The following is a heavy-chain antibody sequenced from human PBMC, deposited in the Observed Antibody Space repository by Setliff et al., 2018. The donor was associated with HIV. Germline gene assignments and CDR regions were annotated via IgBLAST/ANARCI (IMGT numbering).Heavy chain of an antibody. CDR2: ISWSGGGT. D-gene: IGHD3-22*01. J-gene: IGHJ6*02. V-gene: IGHV3-20*04. CDR1: GFTFEDYG. CDR3: ARSFPYYYESGGVYAMDV. Sequence: VGSLRLSCAASGFTFEDYGMSWVRQVPGKGLEWVSGISWSGGGTGYAASVKGRFTISRDDAKNSLYLQMSSLRVEDTALYFCARSFPYYYESGGVYAMDVWGLGTTVTVSS.